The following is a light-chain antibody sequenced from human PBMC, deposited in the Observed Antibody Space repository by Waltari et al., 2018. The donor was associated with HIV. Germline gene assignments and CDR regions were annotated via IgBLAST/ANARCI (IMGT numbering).Light chain of an antibody. Sequence: QSALTQPPSASGSPGQSVTISCTGTGNDVGGYNYVSWYQLHPGKAPKLLIYDVTKRPSGVPDRFSGSKSGNTASLTVSGLQGDDEADYDCSSYAGSAVVFGGGTKRTVL. J-gene: IGLJ2*01. CDR3: SSYAGSAVV. CDR2: DVT. CDR1: GNDVGGYNY. V-gene: IGLV2-8*01.